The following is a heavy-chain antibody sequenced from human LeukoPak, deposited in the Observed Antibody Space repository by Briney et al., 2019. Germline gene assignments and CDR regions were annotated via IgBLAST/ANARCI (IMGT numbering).Heavy chain of an antibody. Sequence: SETLSLTCTVSGGSISSSSYYWGWIRQPPGKGLEWIGSIYYSGSTYYNPSLKSRVTISVDTSKNEFSLKVRSVTAADTAVYFCARTHCEGNCFSAIRYWGQGTPVTVSS. D-gene: IGHD2-21*02. CDR1: GGSISSSSYY. V-gene: IGHV4-39*07. J-gene: IGHJ4*02. CDR2: IYYSGST. CDR3: ARTHCEGNCFSAIRY.